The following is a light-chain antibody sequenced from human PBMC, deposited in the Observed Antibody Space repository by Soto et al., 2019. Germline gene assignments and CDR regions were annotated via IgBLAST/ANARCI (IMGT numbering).Light chain of an antibody. Sequence: EIVLTQSPGTLSLSPGERATLSCRASQSVSSRYLAWYQQKPGQAPRLLIYAASSRATGSPDRFSGSGPGTDHPLPISRLEPEDFEVYYCQQYDSSLYTFSQAPKLEIK. CDR1: QSVSSRY. CDR3: QQYDSSLYT. V-gene: IGKV3-20*01. CDR2: AAS. J-gene: IGKJ2*01.